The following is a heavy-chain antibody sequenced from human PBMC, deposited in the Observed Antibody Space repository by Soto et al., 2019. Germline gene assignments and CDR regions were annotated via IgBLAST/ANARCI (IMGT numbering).Heavy chain of an antibody. CDR1: GFSLSTSGMC. V-gene: IGHV2-70*01. D-gene: IGHD3-16*02. J-gene: IGHJ4*02. CDR2: IDWDDDK. Sequence: SGPTLVNPTQTLTLTCTFSGFSLSTSGMCVSWIRQPPGKALEWLALIDWDDDKYYSTSLKTRLTSSKDTSKNQVVLTMTNMDPVDTATYYCARTHYVWGSYRVFDYWGQGTLVTVSS. CDR3: ARTHYVWGSYRVFDY.